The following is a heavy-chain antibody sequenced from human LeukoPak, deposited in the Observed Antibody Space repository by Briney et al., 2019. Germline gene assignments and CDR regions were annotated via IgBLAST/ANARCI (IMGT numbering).Heavy chain of an antibody. CDR2: IYTSGST. Sequence: PSQTLSLTCTVSGGSIISGSYYWSWIRQPAGKGLEWIGRIYTSGSTNYNPSLKSRVTISVDTSKNQFSLKLSSVTAADTAVYYCATARGDYYDSSGYSVPSYFDYWGQGTLVTVS. CDR1: GGSIISGSYY. D-gene: IGHD3-22*01. CDR3: ATARGDYYDSSGYSVPSYFDY. J-gene: IGHJ4*02. V-gene: IGHV4-61*02.